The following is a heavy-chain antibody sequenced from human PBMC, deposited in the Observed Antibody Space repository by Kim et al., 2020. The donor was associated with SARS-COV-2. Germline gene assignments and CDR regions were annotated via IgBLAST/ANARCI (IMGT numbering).Heavy chain of an antibody. J-gene: IGHJ4*02. Sequence: SLKSRVTMSVDTSKNQFSLKLSSVTAADTAVYYCAAEDIVVVPAAGQIDYWGQGTLVTVSS. V-gene: IGHV4-4*07. D-gene: IGHD2-2*01. CDR3: AAEDIVVVPAAGQIDY.